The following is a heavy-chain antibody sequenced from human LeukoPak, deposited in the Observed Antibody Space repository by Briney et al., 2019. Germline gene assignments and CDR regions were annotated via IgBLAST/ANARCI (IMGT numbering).Heavy chain of an antibody. D-gene: IGHD3-3*02. Sequence: SETLSLTCTVSGVSINNYYWSWIRQPPGKGLKWIGSISHSGSTYYNPSLKSRVTISVDTSKNQFSLKLSSLTAADTAVYYCARLRRSRLAEFDYWGQGTLVTVSS. CDR1: GVSINNYY. CDR3: ARLRRSRLAEFDY. CDR2: ISHSGST. J-gene: IGHJ4*02. V-gene: IGHV4-38-2*02.